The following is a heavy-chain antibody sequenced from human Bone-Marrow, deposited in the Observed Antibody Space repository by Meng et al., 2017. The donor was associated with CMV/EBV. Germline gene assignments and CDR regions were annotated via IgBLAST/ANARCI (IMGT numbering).Heavy chain of an antibody. CDR1: GFTFDSST. CDR2: IYHNGRMK. CDR3: VRESPSDGTGGLES. Sequence: LSLTCAVSGFTFDSSTMHWVRQAPGKGLEWVALIYHNGRMKSYADSVKGRFTISRDDSMRIVYVQMNSLRVEDTALYYCVRESPSDGTGGLESWGQGTLVTVSS. D-gene: IGHD1-1*01. J-gene: IGHJ4*02. V-gene: IGHV3-30*04.